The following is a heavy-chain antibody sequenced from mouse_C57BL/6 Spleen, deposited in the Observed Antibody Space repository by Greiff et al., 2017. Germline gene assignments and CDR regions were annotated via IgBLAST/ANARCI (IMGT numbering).Heavy chain of an antibody. CDR1: GYTFTSYW. J-gene: IGHJ2*01. D-gene: IGHD3-2*02. Sequence: QVQLQQSGTELVKPGASVKLSCKASGYTFTSYWMHWVKQRPGQGLEWIGYINPSNGGTNYNQKFKGKATLTVDKSSSTAYMQLSSLTSEDSAVYYCAREGTTAEATSPVGYWGQGTTLTVSS. CDR3: AREGTTAEATSPVGY. CDR2: INPSNGGT. V-gene: IGHV1-53*01.